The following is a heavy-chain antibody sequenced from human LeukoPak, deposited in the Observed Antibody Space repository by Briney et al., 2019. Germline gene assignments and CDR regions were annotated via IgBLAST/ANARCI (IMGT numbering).Heavy chain of an antibody. J-gene: IGHJ3*02. V-gene: IGHV4-59*01. CDR1: GGSISRYY. CDR2: INYSGST. Sequence: PSETLSLTCTVSGGSISRYYWSWIRQPPGKGLEWIGYINYSGSTKYNPSLKSRVTISVDTSKNQFSPKLSSVTAADTAVYFCARDPHYGDILNDPFDIWGQGTMVTVSS. D-gene: IGHD4-17*01. CDR3: ARDPHYGDILNDPFDI.